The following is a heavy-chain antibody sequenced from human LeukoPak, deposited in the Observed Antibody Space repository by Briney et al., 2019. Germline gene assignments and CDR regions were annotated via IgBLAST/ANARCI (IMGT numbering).Heavy chain of an antibody. J-gene: IGHJ5*02. CDR2: INPNSGST. Sequence: ASVKVSCKASVYTFTDFYVHWARHAPGQGLKWMGWINPNSGSTNYAQKFQGRVTMTRDTSISTAYMELSGLRSDDTAVYYCARASGNTGTTPNWFDPWGQGTLVTVSS. D-gene: IGHD3-10*01. V-gene: IGHV1-2*02. CDR1: VYTFTDFY. CDR3: ARASGNTGTTPNWFDP.